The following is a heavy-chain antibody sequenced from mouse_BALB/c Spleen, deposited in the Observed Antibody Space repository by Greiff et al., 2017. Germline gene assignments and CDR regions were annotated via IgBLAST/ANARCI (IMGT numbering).Heavy chain of an antibody. J-gene: IGHJ3*01. Sequence: VKLMESGPGLVAPSQSLSITCTVSGFSLTGYGVNWVRQPPGKGLEWLGMIWGDGSTDYNSALKSRLSISKDNSKSQVFLKMNSLQTDDTARYYCARGPIYYYGSSPAWFAYWGQGTLVTVSA. D-gene: IGHD1-1*01. CDR2: IWGDGST. CDR3: ARGPIYYYGSSPAWFAY. V-gene: IGHV2-6-7*01. CDR1: GFSLTGYG.